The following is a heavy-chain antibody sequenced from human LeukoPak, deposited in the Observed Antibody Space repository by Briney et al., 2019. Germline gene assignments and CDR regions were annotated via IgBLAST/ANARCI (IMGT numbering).Heavy chain of an antibody. CDR3: ARVRGYSGYETGAFDI. J-gene: IGHJ3*02. D-gene: IGHD5-12*01. CDR2: INPSGGST. Sequence: ASVKVSCKASGYTFTSYYMHWVRQAPGQGLEWMGIINPSGGSTSYAQKFQGRVTMTRDTSTSTVYMELSSLRSEDTAVYYCARVRGYSGYETGAFDIWGQGTIVTVSS. V-gene: IGHV1-46*01. CDR1: GYTFTSYY.